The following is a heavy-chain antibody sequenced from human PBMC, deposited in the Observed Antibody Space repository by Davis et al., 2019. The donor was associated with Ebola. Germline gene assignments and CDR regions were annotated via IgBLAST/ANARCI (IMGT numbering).Heavy chain of an antibody. CDR2: INHSGST. CDR1: GGSFRGYY. V-gene: IGHV4-34*01. J-gene: IGHJ6*02. Sequence: SQTLSLTCAVYGGSFRGYYWSWIRQPPGKGLEWIGEINHSGSTNYNPSLKSRVTISVDTSKNQFSLKLSSVTAADTAVYYCARHITMVRGVLYYYYGMDVWGQGTTVTVSS. CDR3: ARHITMVRGVLYYYYGMDV. D-gene: IGHD3-10*01.